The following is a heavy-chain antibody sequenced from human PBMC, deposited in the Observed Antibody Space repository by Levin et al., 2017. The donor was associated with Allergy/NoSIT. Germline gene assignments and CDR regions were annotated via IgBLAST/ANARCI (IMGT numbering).Heavy chain of an antibody. D-gene: IGHD2-21*02. V-gene: IGHV4-39*02. CDR2: IYYSGTT. J-gene: IGHJ1*01. Sequence: PSETLSLTCTVSGGSISSANYYWGWVRQPPGKGLEWLGSIYYSGTTSYNPSLKSRVTISVDTSKNQFSLKLNSVTAADTAVYYCARDPFYYCGGDCWHWGQGTLVCVSS. CDR1: GGSISSANYY. CDR3: ARDPFYYCGGDCWH.